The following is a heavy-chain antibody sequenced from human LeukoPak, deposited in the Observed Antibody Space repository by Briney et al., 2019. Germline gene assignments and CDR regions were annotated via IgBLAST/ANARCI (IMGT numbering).Heavy chain of an antibody. D-gene: IGHD3-16*01. CDR2: ISFYGSNT. V-gene: IGHV3-30*10. J-gene: IGHJ4*02. Sequence: GGSLSLSCAASGFIFSSYPMHWAGPAPGKGLEWVAVISFYGSNTFYTASVKARFTISRDNSKNTVFLQMNSLGADDTAVYYCATGGFRNPPVDYWGQGTLVAVSS. CDR3: ATGGFRNPPVDY. CDR1: GFIFSSYP.